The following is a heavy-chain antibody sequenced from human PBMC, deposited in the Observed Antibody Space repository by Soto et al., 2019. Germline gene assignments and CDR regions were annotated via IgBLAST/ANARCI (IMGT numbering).Heavy chain of an antibody. CDR2: ITSGSSFI. D-gene: IGHD2-8*01. J-gene: IGHJ6*02. CDR3: ARSQRNGAMDV. V-gene: IGHV3-21*01. CDR1: AFTFSSYS. Sequence: PGGSLRLSCVGSAFTFSSYSLNWVRQAPGKGLEWVSSITSGSSFIDYADSVKGRFTISRDDAKNSLFLQMSSLRADDTAVYYCARSQRNGAMDVWGQGNTVTVSS.